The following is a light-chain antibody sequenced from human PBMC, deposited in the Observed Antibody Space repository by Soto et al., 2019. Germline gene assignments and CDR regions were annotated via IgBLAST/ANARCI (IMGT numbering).Light chain of an antibody. V-gene: IGKV3-15*01. J-gene: IGKJ1*01. CDR2: RAS. CDR1: QNINTN. Sequence: EILMTQSPATLSVSPGERATLSCRASQNINTNLAWYQQKPGQAPRLLIYRASTRATGIPARFSGSGSGTDFTLTISSLQSEDFAVYYCQHYNNWPPWTFGQGTKVEIK. CDR3: QHYNNWPPWT.